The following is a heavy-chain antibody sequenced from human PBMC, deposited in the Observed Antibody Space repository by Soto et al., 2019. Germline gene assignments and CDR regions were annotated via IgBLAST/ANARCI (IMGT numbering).Heavy chain of an antibody. CDR1: GGSISSYY. CDR3: ARRSRNYGDLFDY. D-gene: IGHD4-17*01. J-gene: IGHJ4*02. CDR2: IYYSGST. Sequence: SETLSLTCTVSGGSISSYYWSWIRQPPGKGLEWIGYIYYSGSTNYNPSLKSRVTISVDTSKNQFSLKLSSVTAADTAVYYCARRSRNYGDLFDYWGQGTLVTVSS. V-gene: IGHV4-59*08.